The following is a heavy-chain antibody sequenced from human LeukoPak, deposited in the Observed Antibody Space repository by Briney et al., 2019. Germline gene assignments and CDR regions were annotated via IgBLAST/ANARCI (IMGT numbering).Heavy chain of an antibody. D-gene: IGHD3-22*01. Sequence: PGGSLRLSCAASGFTFDDYAMNWVRQAPGKGLEWVSSISSSSSYIYYADSVKGRFTISRDNAKNSLYLQMNSLRAEDTAVYYCARDLQPASYYDSSASRSNWFDPWGQGTLVTVSS. J-gene: IGHJ5*02. V-gene: IGHV3-21*01. CDR1: GFTFDDYA. CDR3: ARDLQPASYYDSSASRSNWFDP. CDR2: ISSSSSYI.